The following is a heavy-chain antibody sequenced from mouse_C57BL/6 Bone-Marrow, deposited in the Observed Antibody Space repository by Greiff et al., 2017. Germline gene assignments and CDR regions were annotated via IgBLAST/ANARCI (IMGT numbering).Heavy chain of an antibody. CDR2: IDPANGNT. Sequence: VHVKQSVAELVRPGASVKLSCTASGFNIKNTYMHWVKQRPEQGLEWIGRIDPANGNTKYAPKFQGKATITADTSSNTAYLQLSSLTSEDTAIYYCANLLLQMNYFDYWGQGTTLTVSS. V-gene: IGHV14-3*01. CDR3: ANLLLQMNYFDY. J-gene: IGHJ2*01. CDR1: GFNIKNTY. D-gene: IGHD1-1*01.